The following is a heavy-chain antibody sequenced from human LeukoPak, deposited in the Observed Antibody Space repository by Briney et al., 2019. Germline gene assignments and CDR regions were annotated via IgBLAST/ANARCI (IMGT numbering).Heavy chain of an antibody. CDR1: GFTFSSHA. J-gene: IGHJ4*02. Sequence: GGSLRLSCGASGFTFSSHAMTWVRQAPGKGLEWVSAISISGDTTYYADAVRGRFTISRDNSKNTVYLQMNSLRAEDTAVYYCANEIRPNDYWGQGTLVTVSS. D-gene: IGHD4-17*01. CDR2: ISISGDTT. CDR3: ANEIRPNDY. V-gene: IGHV3-23*01.